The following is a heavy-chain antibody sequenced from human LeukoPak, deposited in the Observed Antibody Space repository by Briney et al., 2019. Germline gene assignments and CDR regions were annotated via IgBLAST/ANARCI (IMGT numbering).Heavy chain of an antibody. D-gene: IGHD6-13*01. V-gene: IGHV3-7*01. CDR3: ARGGVSSWYGYYYAMDV. J-gene: IGHJ6*02. CDR1: GFTFSSYS. CDR2: IKQDGSEK. Sequence: GGSLRLSCAASGFTFSSYSMNWVRQAPGKGLEWVANIKQDGSEKYYVDSVKGRLTISRDNGKNSLYPQMNSLRAEDTAVYYCARGGVSSWYGYYYAMDVWGQGTTVTVSS.